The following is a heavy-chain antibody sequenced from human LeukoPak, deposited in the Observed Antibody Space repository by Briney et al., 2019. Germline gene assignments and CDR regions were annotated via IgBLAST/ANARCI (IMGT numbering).Heavy chain of an antibody. J-gene: IGHJ4*02. V-gene: IGHV3-48*03. CDR2: INSSGSTI. CDR3: ARVLRYGSGSYMGYYFDY. D-gene: IGHD3-10*01. Sequence: PGGSLRLSCAASGFTFSSYEMNWVRQAPGKGLEWVSYINSSGSTIYYADSVKGRLTISRDNAKNSLYLQMNSLRAEDTAVYYCARVLRYGSGSYMGYYFDYWGQGTLVTVSS. CDR1: GFTFSSYE.